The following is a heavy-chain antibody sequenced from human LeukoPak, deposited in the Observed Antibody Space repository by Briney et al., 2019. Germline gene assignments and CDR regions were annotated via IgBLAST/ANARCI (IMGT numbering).Heavy chain of an antibody. J-gene: IGHJ3*01. CDR2: IYHSGST. CDR1: GYAISSGYY. V-gene: IGHV4-38-2*01. CDR3: ARNIVVVPTVTGAFDV. Sequence: SETLSLTCAVSGYAISSGYYWGWIRQPPGKGLEWIGSIYHSGSTYYNPSLKSRVAISVDTSKNQFSLKLSSVTAADTAMYYCARNIVVVPTVTGAFDVWGQGTMVTVSS. D-gene: IGHD2-2*01.